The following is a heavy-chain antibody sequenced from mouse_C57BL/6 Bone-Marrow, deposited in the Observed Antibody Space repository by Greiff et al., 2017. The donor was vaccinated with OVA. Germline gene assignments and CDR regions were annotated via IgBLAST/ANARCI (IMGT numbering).Heavy chain of an antibody. V-gene: IGHV1-50*01. CDR2: IDPSDSYT. CDR3: ARGNYSNFYAMDY. J-gene: IGHJ4*01. Sequence: VKLQQPGAELVKPGASVKLSCKASGYTFTSYWMQWVKQRPGQGLEWIGEIDPSDSYTNYNQKFKGKATLTVDTSSSTAYMQLSSLTSEDSAVYYCARGNYSNFYAMDYWGQGTSVTVSS. CDR1: GYTFTSYW. D-gene: IGHD2-5*01.